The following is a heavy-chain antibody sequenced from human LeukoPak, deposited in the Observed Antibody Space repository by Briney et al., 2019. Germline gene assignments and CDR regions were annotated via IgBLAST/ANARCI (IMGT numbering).Heavy chain of an antibody. Sequence: SVKVSCKASGYTFTSYGISWVRQAPGQGLEWMGGIIPIFGTANYAQKFQGRVTITTDESTSTAYMELSSLRSEDTAVYYCARDIGSSGYGYWGQGTLVTISS. D-gene: IGHD3-22*01. V-gene: IGHV1-69*05. CDR1: GYTFTSYG. J-gene: IGHJ4*02. CDR2: IIPIFGTA. CDR3: ARDIGSSGYGY.